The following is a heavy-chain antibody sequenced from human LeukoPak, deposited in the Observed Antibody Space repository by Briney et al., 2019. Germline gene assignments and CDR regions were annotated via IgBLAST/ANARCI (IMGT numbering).Heavy chain of an antibody. Sequence: SETLSLTCAVYGGSFSGYYWSWIRQPPGKGLEWIGYIYYSGSTNYNPSLKSRVTISVDTSKNQFSLKLSSVTAADTAVYYCARQYASYGGAFDIWGQGTMVTVSS. V-gene: IGHV4-59*08. CDR3: ARQYASYGGAFDI. CDR1: GGSFSGYY. CDR2: IYYSGST. D-gene: IGHD3-10*01. J-gene: IGHJ3*02.